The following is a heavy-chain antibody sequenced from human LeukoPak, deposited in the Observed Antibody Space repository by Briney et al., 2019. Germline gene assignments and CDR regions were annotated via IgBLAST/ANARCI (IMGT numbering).Heavy chain of an antibody. CDR2: ISSSSGTI. D-gene: IGHD4-23*01. CDR1: GFTFSSYS. V-gene: IGHV3-48*02. J-gene: IGHJ5*02. CDR3: VRDRAGGNSVWFDP. Sequence: PGGSLRLSCAASGFTFSSYSMDWVRQAPGKGLEWISFISSSSGTIYDADSVKGRFTISRDNAKNSLYLQMNSLRDEDTAAYYCVRDRAGGNSVWFDPWGQGTLVTVSS.